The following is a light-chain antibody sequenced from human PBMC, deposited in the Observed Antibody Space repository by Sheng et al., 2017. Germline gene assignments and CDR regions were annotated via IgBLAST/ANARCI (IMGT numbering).Light chain of an antibody. CDR1: QSVSTW. Sequence: MTQSPSTLSASVGERVTITCRASQSVSTWLAWYQQKPGQPPRLLMYGASARATGIPARFIASGSGTEFTLTISSLQSEDFAVYYCQQYDKWPLNFGGGTKVEIK. J-gene: IGKJ4*01. CDR2: GAS. CDR3: QQYDKWPLN. V-gene: IGKV3-15*01.